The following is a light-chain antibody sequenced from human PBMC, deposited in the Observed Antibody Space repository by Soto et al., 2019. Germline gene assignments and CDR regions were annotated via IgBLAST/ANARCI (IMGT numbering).Light chain of an antibody. Sequence: EVVLTQSPGTLSLSPGERVTLSCRASQSLSSTYLAWYQQKPGQAPRLLIYGASTRATGVPARFSGRGSGTEFTLTISSLQSEDFAVYYCQQYTNWPPNTFGQGTRLEIK. J-gene: IGKJ5*01. CDR3: QQYTNWPPNT. CDR2: GAS. CDR1: QSLSSTY. V-gene: IGKV3-15*01.